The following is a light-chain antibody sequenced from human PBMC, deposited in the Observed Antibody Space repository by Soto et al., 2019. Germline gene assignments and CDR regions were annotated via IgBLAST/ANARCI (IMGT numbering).Light chain of an antibody. CDR2: DAS. V-gene: IGKV3-11*01. J-gene: IGKJ1*01. Sequence: EIVLTQAPATLSLSPGERATLSCRASQSVSSYLAWYQQKPGQAPRLLIFDASNRATGIPARFSGSGSGTDFTLTISSLQPEDFAVYYCQQYYKWPPSAFGQGTKVDI. CDR3: QQYYKWPPSA. CDR1: QSVSSY.